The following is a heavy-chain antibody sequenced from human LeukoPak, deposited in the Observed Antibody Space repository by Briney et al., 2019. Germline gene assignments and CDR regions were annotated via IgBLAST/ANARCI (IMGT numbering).Heavy chain of an antibody. J-gene: IGHJ6*03. CDR1: GFTFDDYA. CDR2: ISWNSGSI. CDR3: AKDFRGHHYYMDV. Sequence: GRSLRLSCAASGFTFDDYAMHWVRHAPGKGLEWVSGISWNSGSIGYADSVKGRFTISRDNAKNSLYLQMNSLRAEDTALYYCAKDFRGHHYYMDVWGKGTTVTVSS. V-gene: IGHV3-9*01.